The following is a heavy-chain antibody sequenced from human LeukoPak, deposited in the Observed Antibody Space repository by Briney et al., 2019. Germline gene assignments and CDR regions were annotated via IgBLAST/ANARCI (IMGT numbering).Heavy chain of an antibody. V-gene: IGHV3-23*01. CDR3: ARATTVDYFDY. CDR2: ISGSGGST. J-gene: IGHJ4*02. D-gene: IGHD4-23*01. Sequence: GGSLRLSCAASGFTFSSYAMSWVRQAPGKGLEWVSAISGSGGSTYYANSVKGRFTISRDNSKNTLYLQMNSLRAEDTAVYYCARATTVDYFDYWGQGTLVTVSS. CDR1: GFTFSSYA.